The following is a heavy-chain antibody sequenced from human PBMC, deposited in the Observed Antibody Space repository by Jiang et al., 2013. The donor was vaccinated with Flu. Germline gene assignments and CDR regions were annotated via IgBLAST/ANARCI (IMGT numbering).Heavy chain of an antibody. CDR1: GGSISSYY. Sequence: GSGLVKPSETLSLTCTVSGGSISSYYWSWIRQPPGKGLEWIGYIYYSGSTNYNPSLKSRVTISVDTSKNQFSLKLSSVTAADTAVYYCATDYGGTPYYFDYWGQGTLVTVSS. D-gene: IGHD4-23*01. CDR3: ATDYGGTPYYFDY. CDR2: IYYSGST. J-gene: IGHJ4*02. V-gene: IGHV4-59*01.